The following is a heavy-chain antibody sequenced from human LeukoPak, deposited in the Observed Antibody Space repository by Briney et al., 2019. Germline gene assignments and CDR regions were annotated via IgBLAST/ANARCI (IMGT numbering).Heavy chain of an antibody. CDR2: IYYNGVT. CDR1: GGSITGYY. D-gene: IGHD4-17*01. J-gene: IGHJ5*02. CDR3: ARHESYGDANWFDP. V-gene: IGHV4-59*08. Sequence: SQTLSLTCTVSGGSITGYYCSWIRQSPGKGLEWIGYIYYNGVTNYNPSLRSRVTISVDTSKNQFSLKLSSVTAADTAVYYCARHESYGDANWFDPWGQGTLVTVSS.